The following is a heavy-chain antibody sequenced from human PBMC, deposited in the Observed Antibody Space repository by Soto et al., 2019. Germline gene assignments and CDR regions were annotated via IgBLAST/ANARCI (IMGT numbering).Heavy chain of an antibody. CDR3: ARDTCSGDNCYLLDY. J-gene: IGHJ4*02. CDR2: MWYDGTNK. CDR1: GFTFSSYG. V-gene: IGHV3-33*01. D-gene: IGHD2-15*01. Sequence: GGSLRLSCAASGFTFSSYGMHWVRLAPGKGLEWVALMWYDGTNKYYADSVKGRFTISRDNSKNTLYLQMNSLRAEDTAVYYCARDTCSGDNCYLLDYWGQGTLVTVSS.